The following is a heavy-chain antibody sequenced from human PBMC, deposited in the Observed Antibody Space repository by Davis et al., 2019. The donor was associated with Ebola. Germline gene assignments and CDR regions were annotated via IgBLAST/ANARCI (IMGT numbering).Heavy chain of an antibody. J-gene: IGHJ4*02. Sequence: GESLKISCAASGFSFSTYGLHWVRQAPGKGLEWVAFIWYDGNIKDYGDSVKGRFTISRDNSKNTLYLQINSLRAEDTAVYYCAKARRDYPSPGSYDYWGQGTLVTVSS. CDR1: GFSFSTYG. D-gene: IGHD3-10*01. CDR3: AKARRDYPSPGSYDY. CDR2: IWYDGNIK. V-gene: IGHV3-30*02.